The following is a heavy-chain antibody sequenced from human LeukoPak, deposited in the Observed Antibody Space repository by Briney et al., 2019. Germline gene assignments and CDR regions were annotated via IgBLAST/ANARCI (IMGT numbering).Heavy chain of an antibody. CDR3: ARVDSSSWHYYYYYYMDV. CDR2: MNPNSGNT. V-gene: IGHV1-8*01. CDR1: GYTFTSYD. D-gene: IGHD6-13*01. Sequence: ASVKVSCKASGYTFTSYDINWVRQATGQGLEWMGWMNPNSGNTGYAQKFQGRVTMTRNTSISTAYMGLSSLRSEDTAVYYCARVDSSSWHYYYYYYMDVWGKGTTVTVSS. J-gene: IGHJ6*03.